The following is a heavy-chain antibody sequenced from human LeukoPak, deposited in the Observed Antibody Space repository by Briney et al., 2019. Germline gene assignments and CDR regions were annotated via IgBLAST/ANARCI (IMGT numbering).Heavy chain of an antibody. V-gene: IGHV4-4*07. CDR2: IFASGST. Sequence: PSETLSLTCTVSGGSISNYFRSWVRQPAGKGLEWIGRIFASGSTKYNPSLKSRVTMSVETSKNQFSLKLSSVTAADTAVYYCARNSIAVAGGLDYWGQGTLVTVSS. J-gene: IGHJ4*02. CDR3: ARNSIAVAGGLDY. D-gene: IGHD6-19*01. CDR1: GGSISNYF.